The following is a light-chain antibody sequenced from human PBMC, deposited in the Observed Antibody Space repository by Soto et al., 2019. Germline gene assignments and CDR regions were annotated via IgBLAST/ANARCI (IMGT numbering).Light chain of an antibody. CDR1: RSDVGGYNY. J-gene: IGLJ1*01. CDR2: DVS. CDR3: SSYTNSRALD. Sequence: QSALTQPASVSGSPGQSITISCTGTRSDVGGYNYVSWYQQHPGKAPKLMIYDVSNRPSGISDRFSGSKSGNTASLTISGRQAEDEADYNCSSYTNSRALDFGTGTKVTVL. V-gene: IGLV2-14*03.